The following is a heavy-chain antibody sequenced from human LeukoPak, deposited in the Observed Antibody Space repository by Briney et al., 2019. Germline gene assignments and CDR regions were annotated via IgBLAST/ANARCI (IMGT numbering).Heavy chain of an antibody. CDR1: GFTFSSYS. J-gene: IGHJ6*04. CDR3: AELGITMIGGV. D-gene: IGHD3-10*02. CDR2: ISTSSSYI. V-gene: IGHV3-21*01. Sequence: GGSLRLSCAVSGFTFSSYSMNWVRQAPGKGLEWVSSISTSSSYIYYADSVKGRFTISRDNAKNSLYLQMNSLRAEDTAVYYCAELGITMIGGVWGKGTTVTISS.